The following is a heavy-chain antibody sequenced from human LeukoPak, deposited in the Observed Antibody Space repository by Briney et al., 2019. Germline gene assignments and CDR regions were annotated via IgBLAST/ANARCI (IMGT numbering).Heavy chain of an antibody. CDR1: GFTFSSYS. J-gene: IGHJ6*04. CDR3: AELGITMIGGV. D-gene: IGHD3-10*02. CDR2: ISTSSSYI. V-gene: IGHV3-21*01. Sequence: GGSLRLSCAVSGFTFSSYSMNWVRQAPGKGLEWVSSISTSSSYIYYADSVKGRFTISRDNAKNSLYLQMNSLRAEDTAVYYCAELGITMIGGVWGKGTTVTISS.